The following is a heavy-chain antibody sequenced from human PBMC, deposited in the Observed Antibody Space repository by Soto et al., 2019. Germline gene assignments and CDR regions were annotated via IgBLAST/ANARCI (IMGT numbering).Heavy chain of an antibody. J-gene: IGHJ4*02. CDR3: AKSVSYSPAYYFDS. D-gene: IGHD1-26*01. Sequence: GGSPRLSCAVSGFTFSTYAMSWVRQAPGKGLEWVSGISGSGGSTFYADSVKGRFTISRENSKYTLYLQMNSLRAEDTAVYYCAKSVSYSPAYYFDSWGQGTLVTVSS. CDR2: ISGSGGST. V-gene: IGHV3-23*01. CDR1: GFTFSTYA.